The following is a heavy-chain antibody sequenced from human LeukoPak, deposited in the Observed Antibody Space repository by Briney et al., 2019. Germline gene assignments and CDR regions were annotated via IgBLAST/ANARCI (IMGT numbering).Heavy chain of an antibody. D-gene: IGHD4-17*01. CDR3: AREPTVTTRYFDY. V-gene: IGHV5-51*01. J-gene: IGHJ4*02. CDR2: IYPGDSDT. Sequence: KVSCKASGYTFTSYWIGWVRQMPGKGLEWMGIIYPGDSDTRYSPSFQGQVTISADKSLSTAYLQWTSLKASDTAMYYCAREPTVTTRYFDYWGQGTLVTVSS. CDR1: GYTFTSYW.